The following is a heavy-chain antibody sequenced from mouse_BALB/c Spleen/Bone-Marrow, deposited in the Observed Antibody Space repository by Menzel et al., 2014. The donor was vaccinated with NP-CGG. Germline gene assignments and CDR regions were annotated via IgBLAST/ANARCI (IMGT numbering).Heavy chain of an antibody. CDR2: INPNTDGT. Sequence: VQLQQSGPELVKPGTSVKMSCKASGYTFTDYYMMWVRQSHGKSLEWIGHINPNTDGTFYNQKFKGKATFTVDNSSSTAYMQLNSLTSEDSAVYYCARSRYFDNWGQGTTLTVSS. V-gene: IGHV1-26*01. CDR1: GYTFTDYY. J-gene: IGHJ2*01. CDR3: ARSRYFDN. D-gene: IGHD3-3*01.